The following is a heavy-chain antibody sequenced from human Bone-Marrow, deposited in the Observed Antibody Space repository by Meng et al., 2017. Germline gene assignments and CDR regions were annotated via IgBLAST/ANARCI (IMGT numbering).Heavy chain of an antibody. CDR3: ASWEYYYYYYGMDV. CDR1: GGSISSRSYY. J-gene: IGHJ6*02. CDR2: IYYSGST. V-gene: IGHV4-39*07. Sequence: LQLQASVPGLVKPSGSLSPTCTVSGGSISSRSYYWGWIRQPPGKGLEWIGSIYYSGSTYYNPSLKSRVTISVDTSKNQFSLKLSSVTAADTAVYYCASWEYYYYYYGMDVWGQGTTVTVSS. D-gene: IGHD1-26*01.